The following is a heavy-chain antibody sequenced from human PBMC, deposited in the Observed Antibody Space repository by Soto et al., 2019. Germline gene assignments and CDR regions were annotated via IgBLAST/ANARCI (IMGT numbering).Heavy chain of an antibody. CDR2: IYPGDSDT. J-gene: IGHJ4*02. CDR1: GYSFTSYW. D-gene: IGHD3-22*01. CDR3: ARAYFYDSSGYYYLSY. Sequence: GESLKISCKGSGYSFTSYWIGWVRQMPGKGLEWMGIIYPGDSDTRYSPSFQGQVTISADKSISTAYLRWSSLKASDTAMYYCARAYFYDSSGYYYLSYWGQGTLVTVSS. V-gene: IGHV5-51*01.